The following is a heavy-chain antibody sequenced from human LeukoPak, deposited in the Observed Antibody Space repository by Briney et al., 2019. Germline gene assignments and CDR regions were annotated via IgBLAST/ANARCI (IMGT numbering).Heavy chain of an antibody. Sequence: ASVKVSCKASGYTFTSYYMHWVRQAPGKGLEWMGIINPSGGSTSYAQKFQGRVTMTRDTSTSTVYMELSSLRSEDTAVYYCARDRITMVRGVQNWFDPWGQGTLVTVSS. CDR2: INPSGGST. J-gene: IGHJ5*02. D-gene: IGHD3-10*01. V-gene: IGHV1-46*01. CDR1: GYTFTSYY. CDR3: ARDRITMVRGVQNWFDP.